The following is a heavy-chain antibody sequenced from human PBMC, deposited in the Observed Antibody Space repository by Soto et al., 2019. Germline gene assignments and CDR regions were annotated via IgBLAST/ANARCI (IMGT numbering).Heavy chain of an antibody. V-gene: IGHV1-69*06. Sequence: ASVKVSCKASGGTFSTYAIGWVRQAPGQGLEWMGGIIPIFGSTKYAQRFQGRVTITADRSTSTAYMELSSLRSEDTAVYYCARAGLPSTLQITWFDPWGLGTLVTVS. CDR1: GGTFSTYA. CDR2: IIPIFGST. CDR3: ARAGLPSTLQITWFDP. D-gene: IGHD2-2*02. J-gene: IGHJ5*02.